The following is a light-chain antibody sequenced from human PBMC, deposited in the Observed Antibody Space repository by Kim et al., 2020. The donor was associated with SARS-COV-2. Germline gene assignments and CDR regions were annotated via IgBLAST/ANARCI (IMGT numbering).Light chain of an antibody. CDR3: GSYTSSSTWV. J-gene: IGLJ3*02. CDR2: HVT. Sequence: QSALTQPASVSGSPGQSITISCTGTSSDVGGYNYVSWYQQYPGKAPKLMIYHVTARPSGVSNRFSGSKSADTASLTISGLQAEDEADYYCGSYTSSSTWVFGGGTQLTVL. V-gene: IGLV2-14*01. CDR1: SSDVGGYNY.